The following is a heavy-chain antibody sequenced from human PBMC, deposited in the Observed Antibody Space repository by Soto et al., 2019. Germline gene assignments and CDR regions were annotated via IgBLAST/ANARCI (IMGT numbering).Heavy chain of an antibody. CDR3: ARSYGSGSRPFDY. D-gene: IGHD3-10*01. Sequence: QVHLRQSGAEMKNPGSSGKVSCTAFGGTFTSYTFTWVRQSPGQRLEWRGRIIPILGMSSSAHNFQGRLTMIADKSTNTSYMVLSRLTSDDTAIYYCARSYGSGSRPFDYWGQGTLVTVSS. V-gene: IGHV1-69*02. CDR2: IIPILGMS. CDR1: GGTFTSYT. J-gene: IGHJ4*02.